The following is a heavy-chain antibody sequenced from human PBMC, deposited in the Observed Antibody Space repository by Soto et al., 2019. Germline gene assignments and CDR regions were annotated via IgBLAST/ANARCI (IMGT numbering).Heavy chain of an antibody. CDR1: GGSFSGYY. V-gene: IGHV4-34*01. Sequence: SETLSLTCAVYGGSFSGYYWSWIRQPPGKGLEWIGEINHSGSTNYNPSLKSRVTISLDTSKNQFSLKLSSVTAADTAVYYCARGRLELLWFGESQRWFDPWGQGTLVTVS. J-gene: IGHJ5*02. CDR2: INHSGST. D-gene: IGHD3-10*01. CDR3: ARGRLELLWFGESQRWFDP.